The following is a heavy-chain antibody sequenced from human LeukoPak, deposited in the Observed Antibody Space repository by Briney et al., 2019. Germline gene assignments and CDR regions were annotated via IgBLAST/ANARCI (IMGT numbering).Heavy chain of an antibody. J-gene: IGHJ4*02. CDR1: GGSISNRGYY. CDR3: ARGRMATTLQAGQYFDY. V-gene: IGHV4-39*07. Sequence: SETLSLTCSVSGGSISNRGYYWAWLRQPPGKGLEWIGSIYYSGSTYYNLSLKSRVTISEHTSKNQFSLKLRSVTAADTAVYYCARGRMATTLQAGQYFDYWGQGTQVTVSS. CDR2: IYYSGST. D-gene: IGHD5-24*01.